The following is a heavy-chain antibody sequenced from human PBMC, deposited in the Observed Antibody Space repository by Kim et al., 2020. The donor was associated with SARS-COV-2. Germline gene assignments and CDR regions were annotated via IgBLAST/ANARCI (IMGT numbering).Heavy chain of an antibody. D-gene: IGHD6-6*01. CDR1: GFTFSHYD. CDR2: IWYDGSNK. CDR3: AKGGWYSSSSHEDY. J-gene: IGHJ4*02. Sequence: GGSLRLSCAASGFTFSHYDMHWVRQAPGKGLEWVAVIWYDGSNKGYADSVKGRFTISRDNSKNTLYLQMNSLRAEDTAVYYCAKGGWYSSSSHEDYWGQG. V-gene: IGHV3-30*02.